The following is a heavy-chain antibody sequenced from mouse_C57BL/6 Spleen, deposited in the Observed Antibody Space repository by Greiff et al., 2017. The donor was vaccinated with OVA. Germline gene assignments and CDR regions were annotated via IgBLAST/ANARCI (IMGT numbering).Heavy chain of an antibody. V-gene: IGHV1-82*01. CDR2: IYPGDGDT. D-gene: IGHD2-4*01. CDR1: GYAFSSSW. Sequence: QVQLQQPGPELVKPGASVKISCKASGYAFSSSWMNWVKQRPGKGLEWIGRIYPGDGDTNYNGKFKGKATLTADKSSSTAYMQLSSLTSEDSAVYFCASSPYDYDSDWGKGALVTVSA. CDR3: ASSPYDYDSD. J-gene: IGHJ3*01.